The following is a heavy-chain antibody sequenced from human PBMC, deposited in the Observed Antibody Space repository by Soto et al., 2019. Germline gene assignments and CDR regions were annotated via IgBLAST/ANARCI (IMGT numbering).Heavy chain of an antibody. D-gene: IGHD6-13*01. Sequence: GGSLRLSCAASGFTFSSYGMHWVRQAPGKGLEWVAVISYDGSNKYYADSVKGRFTISRDNSKNTLYLQMNSLRAEDTAVYYCAKTLNQQLERGMDVWGQGTTVTVSS. CDR1: GFTFSSYG. CDR2: ISYDGSNK. J-gene: IGHJ6*02. V-gene: IGHV3-30*18. CDR3: AKTLNQQLERGMDV.